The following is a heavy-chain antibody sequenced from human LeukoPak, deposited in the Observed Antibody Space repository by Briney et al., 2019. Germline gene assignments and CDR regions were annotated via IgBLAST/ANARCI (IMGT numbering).Heavy chain of an antibody. Sequence: GGSLRLSCAASGFTFSSYSMNWVRQAPGKGLEWVSSISSSSSYIYYADSVKGRFTISRDNAKNSLYLQTNSLRAEDTAVYYCATRYCTISACRASSYKSFDVWGKGTTVTVSS. J-gene: IGHJ6*04. V-gene: IGHV3-21*01. CDR3: ATRYCTISACRASSYKSFDV. CDR1: GFTFSSYS. D-gene: IGHD2-8*01. CDR2: ISSSSSYI.